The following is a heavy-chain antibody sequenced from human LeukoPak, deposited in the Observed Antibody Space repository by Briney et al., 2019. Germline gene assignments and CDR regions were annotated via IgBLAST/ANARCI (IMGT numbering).Heavy chain of an antibody. Sequence: GGSLRLSCAASGFTFDDYAMHWVRQAPGKGLEWVSGISWNSGGIGYADSVKGRFTISRDNAKNSLYLQMNSLRAEDTALYYCAKDRGGYYGSYMDVWGKGTTVTVSS. J-gene: IGHJ6*03. CDR2: ISWNSGGI. CDR3: AKDRGGYYGSYMDV. V-gene: IGHV3-9*01. D-gene: IGHD3-3*01. CDR1: GFTFDDYA.